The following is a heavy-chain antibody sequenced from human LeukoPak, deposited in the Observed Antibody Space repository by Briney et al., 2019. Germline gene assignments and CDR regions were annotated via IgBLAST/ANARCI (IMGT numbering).Heavy chain of an antibody. Sequence: GGSLRLSCAASGFTFTNYAMSWVRQAPGKGLEWVSSISGSGSNTYYADSVKGRFTISRDNSKNTLFLQMNSLRAEDTAVYYCAKDWGGSGLLYWCDYWGQGTLVTVSS. CDR3: AKDWGGSGLLYWCDY. CDR1: GFTFTNYA. V-gene: IGHV3-23*01. CDR2: ISGSGSNT. J-gene: IGHJ4*02. D-gene: IGHD2-8*02.